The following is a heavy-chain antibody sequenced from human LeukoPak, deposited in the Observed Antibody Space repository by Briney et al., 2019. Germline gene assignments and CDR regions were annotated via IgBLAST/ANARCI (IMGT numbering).Heavy chain of an antibody. D-gene: IGHD2-15*01. Sequence: SETLSLTCAVSGGSISSSNWWSWVRLPPGKGLEWIGEIYHSGSTNYYPSLKSRVNMSVDKSKNKFSLRLSSVTAADTVVYYCARELPEGGSHGIWGQGTLVTVSS. J-gene: IGHJ4*02. V-gene: IGHV4-4*02. CDR1: GGSISSSNW. CDR2: IYHSGST. CDR3: ARELPEGGSHGI.